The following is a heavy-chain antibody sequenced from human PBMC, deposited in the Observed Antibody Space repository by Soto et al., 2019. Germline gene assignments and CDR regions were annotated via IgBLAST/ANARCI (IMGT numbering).Heavy chain of an antibody. D-gene: IGHD3-10*01. CDR1: GGSISSSSYY. J-gene: IGHJ4*02. V-gene: IGHV4-39*01. CDR2: IYYSGST. CDR3: ARRTYYPYYFDY. Sequence: SETLSLTCTVSGGSISSSSYYWGWIRQPPGKGLEWIGSIYYSGSTYYNPSLKSRVTISVDTSKNQFSLKLSSVTAADTAVYYCARRTYYPYYFDYWGQGTLVTVSS.